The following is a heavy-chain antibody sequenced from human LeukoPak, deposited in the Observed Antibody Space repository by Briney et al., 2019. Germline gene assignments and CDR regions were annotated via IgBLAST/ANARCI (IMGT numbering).Heavy chain of an antibody. J-gene: IGHJ4*02. CDR2: IYTSGST. D-gene: IGHD5-18*01. V-gene: IGHV4-61*02. CDR1: GGSISSGSYY. Sequence: ASETLSLTCTVSGGSISSGSYYWSWIRQPAGKGLEWIGRIYTSGSTNYNPSLKSRVTMSVDTSKNQFSLKLSSVTAADTAVYYCARDEGDTAMVAPFDYWGQGTLVTVSS. CDR3: ARDEGDTAMVAPFDY.